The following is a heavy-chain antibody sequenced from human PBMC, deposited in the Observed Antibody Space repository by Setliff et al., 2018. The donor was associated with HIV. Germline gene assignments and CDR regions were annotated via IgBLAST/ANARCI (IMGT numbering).Heavy chain of an antibody. Sequence: TLSLTCTVSVGSVSSGNHYWSWIRQPAGKGLEWIGRIYTSGSTNYNPSLKSRVTISVDTSRNQFSLRLNSVTAADTAVYYCARVSSVIELQGGDYFDSWGQGLLVTVSS. J-gene: IGHJ4*02. D-gene: IGHD1-7*01. V-gene: IGHV4-61*02. CDR2: IYTSGST. CDR3: ARVSSVIELQGGDYFDS. CDR1: VGSVSSGNHY.